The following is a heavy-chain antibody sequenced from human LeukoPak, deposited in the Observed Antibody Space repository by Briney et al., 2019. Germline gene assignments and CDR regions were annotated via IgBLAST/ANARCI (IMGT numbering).Heavy chain of an antibody. D-gene: IGHD6-19*01. V-gene: IGHV3-66*01. Sequence: GGSLRLSCAASEFTVSSNYMSWVRQAPGKGLEWVSVIYSGGSTYYADSVKGRFTISRDNSKNTLYLQMNSLRAEDTAVYYCARGLTGYSSGWDVETLGYWCQGTLVTVSS. CDR2: IYSGGST. J-gene: IGHJ4*02. CDR3: ARGLTGYSSGWDVETLGY. CDR1: EFTVSSNY.